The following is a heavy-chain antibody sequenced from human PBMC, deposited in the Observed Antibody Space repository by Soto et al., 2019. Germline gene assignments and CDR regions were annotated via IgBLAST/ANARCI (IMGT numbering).Heavy chain of an antibody. V-gene: IGHV3-30*18. CDR1: GFTFSSYG. CDR3: AKAVRSNWNYFSYYGIDV. D-gene: IGHD1-20*01. CDR2: ISYDGSNK. Sequence: QVQLVESGGGVVQPGRSLRLSCAASGFTFSSYGMHWVRQAPGKGLEWVTDISYDGSNKYYADSVKGRFTISRDNSKNTLYLQMNSLRAEDTAVYYWAKAVRSNWNYFSYYGIDVWGQGTTVTVSS. J-gene: IGHJ6*02.